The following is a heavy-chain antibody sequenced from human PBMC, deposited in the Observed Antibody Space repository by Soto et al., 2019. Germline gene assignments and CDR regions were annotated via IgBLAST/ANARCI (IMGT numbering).Heavy chain of an antibody. J-gene: IGHJ5*02. V-gene: IGHV4-59*01. CDR2: IFYSGST. CDR3: ARDIGHCSSGVCGNRFDP. CDR1: GGSISSYY. Sequence: SETLSLTCTVSGGSISSYYWSWIRQPPGKRLEWIGYIFYSGSTKYNPSLKSRVTISVDTSKNQSSLKLSSVTAADTAVYYCARDIGHCSSGVCGNRFDPWGQGTLVTVSS. D-gene: IGHD2-8*01.